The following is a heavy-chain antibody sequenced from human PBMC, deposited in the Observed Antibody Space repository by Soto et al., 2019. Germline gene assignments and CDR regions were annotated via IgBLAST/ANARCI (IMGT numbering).Heavy chain of an antibody. Sequence: GGSLRLSCAASGFSFSTFAMSWVRQAPGKGLEWVSGISDSGAGTYYADSVRGRFTISRDNSKNTLYLQMISLRAEDTAMYYCAKAVLTVGFDYWGQGTLVTVSS. CDR2: ISDSGAGT. CDR1: GFSFSTFA. D-gene: IGHD4-17*01. J-gene: IGHJ4*02. CDR3: AKAVLTVGFDY. V-gene: IGHV3-23*01.